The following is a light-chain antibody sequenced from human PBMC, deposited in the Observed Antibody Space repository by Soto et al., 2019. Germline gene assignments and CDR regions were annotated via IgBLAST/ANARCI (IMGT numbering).Light chain of an antibody. Sequence: QSALTQPRSVSGSPGQSVTISCTRTSSDVANYNYVSWYQQHPGKAPKLMIYDVNKRPSGVPYRFSGSKSGNTASLTISGLQAEDEADYYCSLYTSENAYVFGTGTKVTVL. CDR3: SLYTSENAYV. J-gene: IGLJ1*01. CDR2: DVN. CDR1: SSDVANYNY. V-gene: IGLV2-11*01.